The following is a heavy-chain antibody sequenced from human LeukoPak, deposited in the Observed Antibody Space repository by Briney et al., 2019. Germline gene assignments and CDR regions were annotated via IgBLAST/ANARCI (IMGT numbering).Heavy chain of an antibody. CDR1: GGSFSGYC. J-gene: IGHJ6*03. D-gene: IGHD3-22*01. Sequence: PSETLSLTCAVYGGSFSGYCWSWIRQPPGKGLEWIGEITHSGSTNYNPSLKSRVTISVDTSKNQFSLKLSSVTAADTAVYYCARGLYYYDSSGYYPSIPYYYYYYMDVWGKGTTVTVPS. CDR3: ARGLYYYDSSGYYPSIPYYYYYYMDV. CDR2: ITHSGST. V-gene: IGHV4-34*01.